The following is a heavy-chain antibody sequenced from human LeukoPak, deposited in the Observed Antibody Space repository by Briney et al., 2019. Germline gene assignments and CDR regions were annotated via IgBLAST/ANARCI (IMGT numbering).Heavy chain of an antibody. CDR3: TRTSEGGHFDY. Sequence: PGRSLRLSCTASGFTFGDYAMSWFRQAPGKGLEWVGFIRSKAYGGTTEYAASVKGRFTISRDDSKSIAYLQMNSLKTEDTAVYYCTRTSEGGHFDYWGQGTLVTVSS. CDR1: GFTFGDYA. J-gene: IGHJ4*02. V-gene: IGHV3-49*03. D-gene: IGHD3-16*01. CDR2: IRSKAYGGTT.